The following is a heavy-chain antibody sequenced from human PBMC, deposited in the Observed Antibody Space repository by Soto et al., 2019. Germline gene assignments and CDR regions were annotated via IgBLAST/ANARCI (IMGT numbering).Heavy chain of an antibody. Sequence: QITLKESGPTLVKPTETLTLTCTFSGFSLSTNGVAVGWIRQPPGKALEWLGLFYWDDDKRYRPSLEGRLTITRDTSENQVVLTMTNMDPVDAGTYYWVYRKGAATGTGNWFDPWGQGLPVTVSS. CDR2: FYWDDDK. CDR1: GFSLSTNGVA. J-gene: IGHJ5*02. CDR3: VYRKGAATGTGNWFDP. D-gene: IGHD1-1*01. V-gene: IGHV2-5*04.